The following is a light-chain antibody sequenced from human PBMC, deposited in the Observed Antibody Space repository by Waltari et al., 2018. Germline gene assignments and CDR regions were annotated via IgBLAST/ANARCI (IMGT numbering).Light chain of an antibody. CDR2: DVS. Sequence: QSALTQPRSVSGSPGQSVTISCTGTSSDVGGYNYVSWYQQHPGKAPKLMIYDVSKRPSGVPDRFSGSKSGTTASLTISGLQAEDDADYYCCSYAGSYVVFGGGTKLTVL. CDR1: SSDVGGYNY. J-gene: IGLJ2*01. V-gene: IGLV2-11*01. CDR3: CSYAGSYVV.